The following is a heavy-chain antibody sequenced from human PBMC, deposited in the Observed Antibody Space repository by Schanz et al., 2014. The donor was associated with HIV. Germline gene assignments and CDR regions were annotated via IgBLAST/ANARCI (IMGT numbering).Heavy chain of an antibody. J-gene: IGHJ4*02. V-gene: IGHV3-53*05. D-gene: IGHD6-6*01. CDR3: AKDLYSSSSVDY. Sequence: EVQLVETGGGLIQPGGSLRLSCAVSGFTISSNYMSWVRQAPGKGLEWVSVVYIGDSTFYANSVKGRFTISRDNSKNTLYLQMNSLRAEDTAVYYCAKDLYSSSSVDYWGQGTLVTVSS. CDR2: VYIGDST. CDR1: GFTISSNY.